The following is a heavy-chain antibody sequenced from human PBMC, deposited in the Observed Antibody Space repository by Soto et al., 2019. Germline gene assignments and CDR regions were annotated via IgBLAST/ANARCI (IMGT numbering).Heavy chain of an antibody. J-gene: IGHJ4*02. D-gene: IGHD6-13*01. V-gene: IGHV1-69*12. CDR2: IIPIFGTT. CDR3: AGVSSSWYKDYFDY. CDR1: GGTFSNYA. Sequence: QVQLVQSGAEVKKPGSSVKVSCKASGGTFSNYAISWVRQAPGQGLEWIGGIIPIFGTTNYAQRFQGRVTITANDSTTTAYMELSSLSSEDTAVYYCAGVSSSWYKDYFDYWGQGTLVTVS.